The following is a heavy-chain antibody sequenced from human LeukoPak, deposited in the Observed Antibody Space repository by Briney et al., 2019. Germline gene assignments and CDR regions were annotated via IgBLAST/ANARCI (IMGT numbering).Heavy chain of an antibody. D-gene: IGHD3-22*01. CDR1: GYTFTIYG. V-gene: IGHV1-18*01. CDR2: ISAYNGNT. Sequence: ASAKVSCKASGYTFTIYGISWVRQAPGQGLEWMGWISAYNGNTNYSQKLQGRVTITTDTSTSTAYMELRSLRSDDTAVYYCARTRHYYDSRYFDLWGRGTLVTVSS. J-gene: IGHJ2*01. CDR3: ARTRHYYDSRYFDL.